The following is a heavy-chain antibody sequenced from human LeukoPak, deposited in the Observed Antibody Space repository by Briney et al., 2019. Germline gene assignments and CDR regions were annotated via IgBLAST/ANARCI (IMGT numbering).Heavy chain of an antibody. CDR3: ARAVITFGAAVAKGFDC. Sequence: PSDTLSLTCTVSGGSFSTYYWSWIRQPPGKGLEWIRYIYYSGSTDYNPSLKSRVTMSLDTSKNQFSLNLNSVTAADTAVYYCARAVITFGAAVAKGFDCWGQGTLVTVSS. V-gene: IGHV4-59*07. J-gene: IGHJ4*02. CDR1: GGSFSTYY. CDR2: IYYSGST. D-gene: IGHD3-16*01.